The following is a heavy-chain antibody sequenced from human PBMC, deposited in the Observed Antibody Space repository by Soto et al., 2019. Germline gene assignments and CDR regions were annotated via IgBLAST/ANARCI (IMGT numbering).Heavy chain of an antibody. CDR1: GFSLSTNGVG. J-gene: IGHJ4*02. CDR3: AHRPLGSSWFDY. D-gene: IGHD6-13*01. CDR2: IYWDDDK. V-gene: IGHV2-5*02. Sequence: QITLKESGPTLVKPTQTLTLTCTFSGFSLSTNGVGVGWIRQPPGKALEWLALIYWDDDKRYTPSLKSRLTIPTDTSKNQVVLTMTNMDPVDTATYYCAHRPLGSSWFDYWGQGTLVTVSS.